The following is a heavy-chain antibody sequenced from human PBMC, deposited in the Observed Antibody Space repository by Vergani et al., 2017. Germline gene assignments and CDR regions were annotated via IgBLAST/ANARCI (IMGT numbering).Heavy chain of an antibody. CDR3: ARVDYGILTGYRY. CDR1: GYTFSNYN. J-gene: IGHJ4*02. CDR2: INPSGGHT. D-gene: IGHD3-9*01. V-gene: IGHV1-46*03. Sequence: QVQVVQSGAEVKKSGASVKVSCKTSGYTFSNYNMHWVRQAPGQGLEWMGIINPSGGHTNYAQKFQGRVTMTRDTSTSTVYMELSSLRSEDTAIYYCARVDYGILTGYRYWGQGTLVTDSA.